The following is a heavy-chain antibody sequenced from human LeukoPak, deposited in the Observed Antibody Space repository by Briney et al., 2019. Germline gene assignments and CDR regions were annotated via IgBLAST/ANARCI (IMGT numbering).Heavy chain of an antibody. CDR1: GYSFTNYG. D-gene: IGHD3-10*01. CDR3: ARDPYHYGSGSYSDY. CDR2: ISTYNPNT. V-gene: IGHV1-18*01. J-gene: IGHJ4*02. Sequence: ASVKVSCKASGYSFTNYGINWVRQAPGHGLEWMGWISTYNPNTKYAQKVQGRVTMTTDTSTSTAYMELRSLRSDDTAVYYCARDPYHYGSGSYSDYWGQGTLVTVSS.